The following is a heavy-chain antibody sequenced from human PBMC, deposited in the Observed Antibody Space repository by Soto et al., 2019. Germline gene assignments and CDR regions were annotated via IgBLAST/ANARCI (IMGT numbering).Heavy chain of an antibody. CDR3: ARLGRIAAAGAVREYCYYYMDV. D-gene: IGHD6-13*01. CDR2: IYPGDSDT. CDR1: GYGVTSYW. J-gene: IGHJ6*03. Sequence: RGASLKICCKGSGYGVTSYWIGWVGQMPGKGLAWRGIIYPGDSDTRYSPSFQGQVTISADKSISTAYLQWSSLKASDTAQYYFARLGRIAAAGAVREYCYYYMDVWGKGTTVTVS. V-gene: IGHV5-51*01.